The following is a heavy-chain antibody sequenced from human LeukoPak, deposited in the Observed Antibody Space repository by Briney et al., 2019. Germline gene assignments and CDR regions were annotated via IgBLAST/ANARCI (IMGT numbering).Heavy chain of an antibody. CDR3: ARENNCSGGSCPLDY. CDR1: GFTFSSYG. D-gene: IGHD2-15*01. V-gene: IGHV3-30*02. Sequence: PGGSLRLSCSASGFTFSSYGMQWVRPAPGKGLEWGAFIRYDGSNKYYADSVKGRFTISRDNSKNTLYLQMNSLRAEDTAVYYCARENNCSGGSCPLDYWGQGTLVTVSS. J-gene: IGHJ4*02. CDR2: IRYDGSNK.